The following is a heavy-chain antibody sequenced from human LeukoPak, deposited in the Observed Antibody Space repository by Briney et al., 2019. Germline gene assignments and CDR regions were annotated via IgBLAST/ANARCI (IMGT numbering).Heavy chain of an antibody. V-gene: IGHV4-61*01. J-gene: IGHJ5*02. D-gene: IGHD4-17*01. CDR2: MFYSGSA. Sequence: PSETLSLTCTVSDGSVNSGSDYWTWIRQPPGKGLEWIGYMFYSGSAKYNPSLKSRVTISLDTSKSQFSLKLTSVTAADTAVYYCARASEDYGDYGWSVWFDPWGQGTLVTVSS. CDR3: ARASEDYGDYGWSVWFDP. CDR1: DGSVNSGSDY.